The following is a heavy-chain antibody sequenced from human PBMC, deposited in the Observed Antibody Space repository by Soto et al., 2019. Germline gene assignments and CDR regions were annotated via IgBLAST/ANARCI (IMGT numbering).Heavy chain of an antibody. CDR3: ARDHPHSYGVYYFDY. CDR2: IYSSGST. J-gene: IGHJ4*02. D-gene: IGHD5-18*01. Sequence: PSEPLSLTCTVSGGSISSSNYYWNWIRKSPGKGLEWIGYIYSSGSTHYNPSLQNRVTISIDTSKNQVSLKVNSVTAADTAVYYCARDHPHSYGVYYFDYWGQGTPVTVS. CDR1: GGSISSSNYY. V-gene: IGHV4-61*01.